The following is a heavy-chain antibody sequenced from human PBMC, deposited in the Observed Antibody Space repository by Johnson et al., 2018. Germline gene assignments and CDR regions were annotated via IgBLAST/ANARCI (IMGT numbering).Heavy chain of an antibody. CDR2: XXXXXXXX. D-gene: IGHD3-22*01. CDR3: AKENDYYDSSGLLXHDMDV. Sequence: QVQLVQXGGCVXQPGXSXXXSCAASXFSXSTXAMHXVRXAPGKGLEWXXXXXXXXXXXXXXXXXXXXXXXSRKNSKNTLDVQLNSLRAEERSVYNCAKENDYYDSSGLLXHDMDVWGKGTTVTVSS. J-gene: IGHJ6*03. CDR1: XFSXSTXA. V-gene: IGHV3-30*18.